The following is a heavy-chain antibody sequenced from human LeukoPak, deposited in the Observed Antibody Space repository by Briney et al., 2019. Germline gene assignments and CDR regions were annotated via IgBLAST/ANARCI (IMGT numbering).Heavy chain of an antibody. V-gene: IGHV3-48*02. CDR2: ISSSNTI. D-gene: IGHD2-2*01. J-gene: IGHJ6*02. CDR3: ARDLDIVVVPAADYYYGMDV. Sequence: GGSLRLSCAASGFTFNYFSVNWVRQAPGKGLEWVSYISSSNTIYYADSVKGRFTISRDNARNSLYLQMNSLRDEDTAVYYCARDLDIVVVPAADYYYGMDVWGQGTTVTVSS. CDR1: GFTFNYFS.